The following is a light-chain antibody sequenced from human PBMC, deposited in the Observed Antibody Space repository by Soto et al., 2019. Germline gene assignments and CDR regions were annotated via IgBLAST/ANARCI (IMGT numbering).Light chain of an antibody. Sequence: EIVLTQSPDTLSLSPGERATLSCRASRSFSSSYLAWYQQTPGQAPRLLIYAASSRATGIPDRFSGSGSGTDFTLTISSLEPEDSAVYYCQHYNNWPPWTFGQGTKVDIK. J-gene: IGKJ1*01. CDR3: QHYNNWPPWT. V-gene: IGKV3-20*01. CDR2: AAS. CDR1: RSFSSSY.